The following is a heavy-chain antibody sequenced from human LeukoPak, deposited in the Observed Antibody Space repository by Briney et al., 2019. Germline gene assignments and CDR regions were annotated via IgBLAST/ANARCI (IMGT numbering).Heavy chain of an antibody. V-gene: IGHV3-9*01. CDR1: GFTFDDYA. J-gene: IGHJ4*02. CDR2: ISWNSGSI. D-gene: IGHD1-26*01. CDR3: AKDIDHEWELLD. Sequence: PGGSLRLSCAASGFTFDDYAMHWVRQAPGKGLEWVSGISWNSGSIGYADSVKGRFTISRDNAKNSLYLQMNSLRAEDTALYYCAKDIDHEWELLDWGQGTLVTVS.